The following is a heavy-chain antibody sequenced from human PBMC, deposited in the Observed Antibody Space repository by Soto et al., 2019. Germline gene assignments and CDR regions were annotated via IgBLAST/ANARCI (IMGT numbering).Heavy chain of an antibody. CDR1: GYSLTIYW. D-gene: IGHD3-10*01. CDR2: IYPGDSDT. J-gene: IGHJ5*02. Sequence: GESLKISCKGSGYSLTIYWIGWVRQRPGKGLEWMGIIYPGDSDTRYSPSFQGQVTISADKSISTAYLQWSSLKASDTAMYYCARHVGSAGYYGSGYNWFDPWGQGTLVTVSS. V-gene: IGHV5-51*01. CDR3: ARHVGSAGYYGSGYNWFDP.